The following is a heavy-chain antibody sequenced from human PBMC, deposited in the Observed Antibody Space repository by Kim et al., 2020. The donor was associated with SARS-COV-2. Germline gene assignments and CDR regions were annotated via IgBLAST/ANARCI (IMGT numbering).Heavy chain of an antibody. CDR3: AWSYWDSSGYYYDFNPASGRYGMDV. CDR2: INHSGST. V-gene: IGHV4-34*01. D-gene: IGHD3-22*01. J-gene: IGHJ6*02. Sequence: SETLSLTCAVYGGSFSGYYWSWIRQPPGKGLEWIGEINHSGSTNYNPSLKSRVTISVDTSKNQFSLKLSSVTAADTAVYYCAWSYWDSSGYYYDFNPASGRYGMDVWGQGTTVTVSS. CDR1: GGSFSGYY.